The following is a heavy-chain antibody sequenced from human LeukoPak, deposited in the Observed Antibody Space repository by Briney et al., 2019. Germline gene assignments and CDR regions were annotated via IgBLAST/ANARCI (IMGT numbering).Heavy chain of an antibody. J-gene: IGHJ4*02. CDR3: ASLYDFWSGSRSGYFDY. D-gene: IGHD3-3*01. CDR2: INPNSGGT. Sequence: ASVKVSCKASGYTFTGYYMHWVRQAPGQGLEWMGWINPNSGGTNYAQKFQGRVTMTRDTSISTAYMELSRLRSDDTAVYYCASLYDFWSGSRSGYFDYWGQGTLVTVSS. V-gene: IGHV1-2*02. CDR1: GYTFTGYY.